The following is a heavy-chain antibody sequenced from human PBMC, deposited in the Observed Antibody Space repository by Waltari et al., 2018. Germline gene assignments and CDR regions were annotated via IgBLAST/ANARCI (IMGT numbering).Heavy chain of an antibody. CDR3: ALTSGYYTAYFDY. Sequence: EVPLVESGGGLVQPGGSLRLSCAASGFTFSNFWMSWVRQAPGRGLGWVANIDQDGSEKYYADSVKGRFTISRDNAKNSLYLQMNSLRAEDTALYYCALTSGYYTAYFDYWGQGTLVTVSS. J-gene: IGHJ4*02. D-gene: IGHD3-22*01. CDR2: IDQDGSEK. CDR1: GFTFSNFW. V-gene: IGHV3-7*03.